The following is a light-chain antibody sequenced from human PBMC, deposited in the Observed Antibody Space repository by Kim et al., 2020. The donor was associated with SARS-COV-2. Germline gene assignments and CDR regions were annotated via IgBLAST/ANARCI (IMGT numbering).Light chain of an antibody. J-gene: IGKJ1*01. V-gene: IGKV3-20*01. Sequence: PGEGPPLSCMASQSLTTSHLAWYQQKPGQAPRLLISGASSRATGIPDRFSGSGSGTDFTLTVSRLEPEDFAVYYCQQYERSRTFGQGTKLEI. CDR3: QQYERSRT. CDR1: QSLTTSH. CDR2: GAS.